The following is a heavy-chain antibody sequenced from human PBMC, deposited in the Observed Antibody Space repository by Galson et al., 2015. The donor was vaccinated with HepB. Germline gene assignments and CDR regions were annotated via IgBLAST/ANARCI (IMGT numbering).Heavy chain of an antibody. Sequence: SLRLSCAASGFTFTRYAMTWVRQAPGKGLEWVASITSSGGKTYYTDSVKGRFTISRDNSKNTLFLQLNSLRAEDTAVYYCAKDGIMVANNPYHFHYWGQGTLVT. D-gene: IGHD2-15*01. CDR2: ITSSGGKT. J-gene: IGHJ4*02. CDR3: AKDGIMVANNPYHFHY. CDR1: GFTFTRYA. V-gene: IGHV3-23*01.